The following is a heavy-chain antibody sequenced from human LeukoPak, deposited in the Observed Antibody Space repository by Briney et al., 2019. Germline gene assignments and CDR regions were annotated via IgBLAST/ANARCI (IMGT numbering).Heavy chain of an antibody. CDR1: GFTFSSYA. CDR2: ISGSGGTT. J-gene: IGHJ4*02. D-gene: IGHD3-22*01. V-gene: IGHV3-23*01. CDR3: AKIRDSSGLDY. Sequence: GASLRRSCAASGFTFSSYAMSWVRQAPGKGLEWVSSISGSGGTTYYADSVKGRFTISRDNSKNTLYLQMNSLRAEDTAVYYCAKIRDSSGLDYWGQGTLVTVSS.